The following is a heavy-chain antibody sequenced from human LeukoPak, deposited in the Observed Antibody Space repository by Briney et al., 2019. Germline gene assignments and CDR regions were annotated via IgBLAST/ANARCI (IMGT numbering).Heavy chain of an antibody. V-gene: IGHV3-30*18. CDR3: AKSHHYDSSGYLLGY. D-gene: IGHD3-22*01. CDR2: ISYGGSNK. J-gene: IGHJ4*02. CDR1: GFTFSSYG. Sequence: PGRSLRLSCAASGFTFSSYGMHWVRQAPGKGLEWVAVISYGGSNKYYADSVKGRFTISRDNSKNTLYLQMNSLRAEDTAVYYCAKSHHYDSSGYLLGYWGQGTLVTVSS.